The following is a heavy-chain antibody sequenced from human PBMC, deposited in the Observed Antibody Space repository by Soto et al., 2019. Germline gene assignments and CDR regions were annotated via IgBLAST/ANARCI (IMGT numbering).Heavy chain of an antibody. D-gene: IGHD6-25*01. Sequence: EEQLVESGGGLVQPGGSLRLSCAASGFIFSNFWIDWVRQAPGKGLEWVAKINQAGSEKYYVDSVKGRFTISRDNAKNSLYLQMNRLRAEDTAVYYCAVLSIAAVVDFWGQGTLITVSS. V-gene: IGHV3-7*01. J-gene: IGHJ4*02. CDR1: GFIFSNFW. CDR3: AVLSIAAVVDF. CDR2: INQAGSEK.